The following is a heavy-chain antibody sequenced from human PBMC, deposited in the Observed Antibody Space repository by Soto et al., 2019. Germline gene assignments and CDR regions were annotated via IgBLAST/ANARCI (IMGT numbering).Heavy chain of an antibody. V-gene: IGHV4-30-4*01. D-gene: IGHD2-21*02. CDR3: ARGFFNYADSFSVFDA. Sequence: QVQLQESGPRLVKPSQTLSLTCPVSGGSISSGDHYWTWIRQPPGKGLEWIGHINYSGLTYYNPSLRSRPTISIDPSKNQFSLNVSSVTAADPAVYYCARGFFNYADSFSVFDAWGQGILVTVYS. CDR1: GGSISSGDHY. J-gene: IGHJ4*02. CDR2: INYSGLT.